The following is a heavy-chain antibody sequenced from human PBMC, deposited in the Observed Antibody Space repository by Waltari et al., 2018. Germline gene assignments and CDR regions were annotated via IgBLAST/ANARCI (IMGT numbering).Heavy chain of an antibody. J-gene: IGHJ4*02. CDR3: ASGYHFDN. Sequence: EVELVESGGGLVQPGGSLRLSCAASGFILSPYHMNWVRQVPGKGLEWVSFLSSGGTTTYYADSVKGRFTISRDNAKKSLYLQMNSLRAEDTAVYYCASGYHFDNWGQGTLVTVSS. V-gene: IGHV3-48*04. CDR1: GFILSPYH. CDR2: LSSGGTTT. D-gene: IGHD1-1*01.